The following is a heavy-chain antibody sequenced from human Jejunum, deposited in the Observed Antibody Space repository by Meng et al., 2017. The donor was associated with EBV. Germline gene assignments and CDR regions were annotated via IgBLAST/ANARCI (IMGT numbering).Heavy chain of an antibody. Sequence: QVELATSGTEVKESGATVKVSSKASGYTFTDYYRHWVRQAPGQGLEWMGRVNPNSGVTNYAEKFQGRVTMTRDTSISTSYMEVSRLTSDDTAVYYCARPISEYTYYFDYWGQGTLVTVSS. CDR2: VNPNSGVT. CDR1: GYTFTDYY. V-gene: IGHV1-2*06. D-gene: IGHD2/OR15-2a*01. CDR3: ARPISEYTYYFDY. J-gene: IGHJ4*02.